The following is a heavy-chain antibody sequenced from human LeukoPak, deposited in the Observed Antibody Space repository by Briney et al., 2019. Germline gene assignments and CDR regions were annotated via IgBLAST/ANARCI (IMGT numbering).Heavy chain of an antibody. CDR2: IYYSGST. Sequence: SETLSLTCTVSGGSISSYYWSWIRQPPGKGLEWIGYIYYSGSTNYNPSLKSRVTISVDTSKNQFSLKLSSVTAADTAVYYCAKFSFDPSGGVYYWGQGTLGTVSS. CDR3: AKFSFDPSGGVYY. V-gene: IGHV4-59*12. D-gene: IGHD3-9*01. J-gene: IGHJ4*01. CDR1: GGSISSYY.